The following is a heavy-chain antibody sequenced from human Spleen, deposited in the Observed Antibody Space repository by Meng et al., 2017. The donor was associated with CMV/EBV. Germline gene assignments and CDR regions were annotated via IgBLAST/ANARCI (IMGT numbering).Heavy chain of an antibody. CDR2: TSYDGTHK. Sequence: GESLKISCEASGFTFTYYAMHWVRQAPGKGLEWVTITSYDGTHKYYADSVKGRFTISRDNSKNTLYLQMNSLRAEDTAVYFCAGAYSGTTWINYYGLDVWGQGTTVTVSS. D-gene: IGHD1-7*01. CDR1: GFTFTYYA. V-gene: IGHV3-30*04. J-gene: IGHJ6*02. CDR3: AGAYSGTTWINYYGLDV.